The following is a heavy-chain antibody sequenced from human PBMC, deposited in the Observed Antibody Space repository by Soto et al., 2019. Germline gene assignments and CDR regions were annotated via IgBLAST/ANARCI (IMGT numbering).Heavy chain of an antibody. J-gene: IGHJ4*02. CDR2: IYYSGSS. D-gene: IGHD3-22*01. CDR3: ARARYDSSGYYYFDY. CDR1: GGSIIGYY. Sequence: SETLSLTCTVSGGSIIGYYCSWIRHPPGKGLEWIGYIYYSGSSNYNPSLKSRVTISLDTSKNQFSLRLRSVTAADTAVYYCARARYDSSGYYYFDYWGQGTLVTVSS. V-gene: IGHV4-59*01.